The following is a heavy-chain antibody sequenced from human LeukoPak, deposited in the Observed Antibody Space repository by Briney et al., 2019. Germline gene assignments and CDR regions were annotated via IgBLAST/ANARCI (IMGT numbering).Heavy chain of an antibody. CDR2: IYSGGST. Sequence: SGGSLRLSCAASGFTVSSNYMSWVRQAPGKGLEWVSVIYSGGSTYYADSVKGRFTISRDNSKNTLYLQMNSLSAEDTAVYYCATGGSGYDYPRFDYWGQGTLVTVSS. V-gene: IGHV3-66*01. J-gene: IGHJ4*02. CDR1: GFTVSSNY. CDR3: ATGGSGYDYPRFDY. D-gene: IGHD5-12*01.